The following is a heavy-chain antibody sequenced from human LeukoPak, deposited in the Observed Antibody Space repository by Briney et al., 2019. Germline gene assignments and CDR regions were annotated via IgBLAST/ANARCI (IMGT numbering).Heavy chain of an antibody. D-gene: IGHD3-22*01. CDR3: AREILPYDADAFDI. J-gene: IGHJ3*02. CDR1: GFTFSSYG. CDR2: IWYDGSNK. Sequence: PGGSLRLSCAASGFTFSSYGMHWVRQAPGKGLEWVAVIWYDGSNKYYADSVKGRFTISRDNSKNTLCLQMNSLRAEDTAVYYCAREILPYDADAFDIWGQGTMVTVSS. V-gene: IGHV3-33*01.